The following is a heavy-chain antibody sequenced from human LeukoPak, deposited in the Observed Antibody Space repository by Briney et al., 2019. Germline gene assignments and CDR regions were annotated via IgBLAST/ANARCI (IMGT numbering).Heavy chain of an antibody. Sequence: ASVKVSCKASGYTFSRYGISWVRQAPGQGLEWMGWLSGYNGNTKSAQMVQGRVTMTTDTSTSTAYMELRSLRSDDTAVYYCARATYCSSTSCYIRNGAFDIWGQGTMVTVSS. D-gene: IGHD2-2*02. CDR3: ARATYCSSTSCYIRNGAFDI. CDR2: LSGYNGNT. CDR1: GYTFSRYG. V-gene: IGHV1-18*01. J-gene: IGHJ3*02.